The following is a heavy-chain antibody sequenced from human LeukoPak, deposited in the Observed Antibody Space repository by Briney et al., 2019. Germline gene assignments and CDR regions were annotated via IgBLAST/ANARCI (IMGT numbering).Heavy chain of an antibody. D-gene: IGHD2-2*01. CDR3: ARADYCSSTSCYFFKGAFDI. J-gene: IGHJ3*02. Sequence: ASVKVSCKASGYTFTGYYMPWVRQAPGQGLECMGWINPNSGGTNYAQKFQGRVTMTRDTSISTAYMELSRLRSDDTAVYYCARADYCSSTSCYFFKGAFDIWGQGTMVTVSS. CDR1: GYTFTGYY. CDR2: INPNSGGT. V-gene: IGHV1-2*02.